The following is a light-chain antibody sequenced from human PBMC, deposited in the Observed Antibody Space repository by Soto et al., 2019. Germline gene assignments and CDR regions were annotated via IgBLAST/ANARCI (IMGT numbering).Light chain of an antibody. CDR1: QGISSY. V-gene: IGKV1-8*01. CDR2: AAS. Sequence: AIRMTQSPSSLSASTGDRVTITCRASQGISSYLAWYQQKPGKAPKLLIYAASTLQSGVPSRFSGSGSGTDFTLTISCLQSEDFATYFCQQYKTYFYSFGQGTKVE. J-gene: IGKJ2*03. CDR3: QQYKTYFYS.